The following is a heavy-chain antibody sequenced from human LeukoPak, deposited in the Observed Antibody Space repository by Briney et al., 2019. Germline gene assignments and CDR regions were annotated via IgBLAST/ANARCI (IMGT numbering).Heavy chain of an antibody. Sequence: GGSLRLSCAASGFSFSTYALYWVRQAPGKGLEWVAFISFDGNSKHYADSVKGRFTFSRDNPKNTLYLQVNSLRAEDTAVYYCARYVGASGYAFDIWAQGKMVTVPS. V-gene: IGHV3-30-3*01. CDR1: GFSFSTYA. D-gene: IGHD1-26*01. CDR3: ARYVGASGYAFDI. J-gene: IGHJ3*02. CDR2: ISFDGNSK.